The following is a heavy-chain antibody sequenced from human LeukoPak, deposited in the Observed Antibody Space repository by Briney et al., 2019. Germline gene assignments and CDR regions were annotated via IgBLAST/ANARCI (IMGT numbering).Heavy chain of an antibody. CDR1: GGSISSYY. CDR2: IYYSGST. D-gene: IGHD3-22*01. J-gene: IGHJ6*03. Sequence: SETLSLTCTVSGGSISSYYWSWIRQPPGKGLEWIGNIYYSGSTNYNPSLKSRVTISVDTSKNQFSLKLSSVTAADTAVYYCARAAYDSSGYQYYYYYYMDVWGKGTTVTISS. CDR3: ARAAYDSSGYQYYYYYYMDV. V-gene: IGHV4-59*01.